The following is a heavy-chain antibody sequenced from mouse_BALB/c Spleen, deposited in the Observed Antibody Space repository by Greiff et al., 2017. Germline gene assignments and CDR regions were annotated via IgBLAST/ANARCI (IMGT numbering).Heavy chain of an antibody. D-gene: IGHD1-1*01. CDR3: ASTPHYYGSSSWFAY. V-gene: IGHV14-1*02. Sequence: VHVKQSGAELVRPGALVKLSCKASGFNIKDYYMHWVKQRPEQGLEWIGWIDPENGNTIYDPKFQGKASITADTSSNTAYLQLSSLTSEDTAVYYCASTPHYYGSSSWFAYWGQGTLVTVSA. CDR1: GFNIKDYY. CDR2: IDPENGNT. J-gene: IGHJ3*01.